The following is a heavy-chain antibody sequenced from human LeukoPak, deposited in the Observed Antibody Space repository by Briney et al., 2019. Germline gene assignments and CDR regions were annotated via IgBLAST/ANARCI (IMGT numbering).Heavy chain of an antibody. CDR2: IYYSGST. CDR3: ARVLDYYDSSGYRLGAFDI. Sequence: SETLSLTCTVSGGSVRSNIYYWNWIRQPPGKGLEWIGYIYYSGSTNYNPSLKSRVTISVDTSKDQFSLKLSSVTAADTAVYYCARVLDYYDSSGYRLGAFDIWGQGTMVTVSS. D-gene: IGHD3-22*01. CDR1: GGSVRSNIYY. V-gene: IGHV4-61*01. J-gene: IGHJ3*02.